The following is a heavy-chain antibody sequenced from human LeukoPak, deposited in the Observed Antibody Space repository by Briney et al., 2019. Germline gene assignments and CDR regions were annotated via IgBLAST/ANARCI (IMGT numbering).Heavy chain of an antibody. Sequence: ASVKVSCKASGYTFTSYYMNWVRQAPGQGLEWMGIINPSGGSTSYAQKFQGRVTMTRDTSTSTVYMELSSLRSEDTAVYYSARGDWIAAANFYYGMDVWGQGTTVTVSS. CDR3: ARGDWIAAANFYYGMDV. CDR2: INPSGGST. D-gene: IGHD6-13*01. J-gene: IGHJ6*02. V-gene: IGHV1-46*01. CDR1: GYTFTSYY.